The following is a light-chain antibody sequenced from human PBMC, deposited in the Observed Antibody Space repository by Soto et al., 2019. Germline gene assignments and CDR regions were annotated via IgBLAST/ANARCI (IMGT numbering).Light chain of an antibody. CDR3: QSYDSSLSGFWV. Sequence: QSVLTQPPSVSGAPGQRVTISCTGSSSNIGAGYDVHWYQQFSGTSPKLLIYGNDNRSSGVPDRFSGSKSGTSASLAITGLLAEDEADYYCQSYDSSLSGFWVFGGGTKLTVL. CDR2: GND. CDR1: SSNIGAGYD. J-gene: IGLJ3*02. V-gene: IGLV1-40*01.